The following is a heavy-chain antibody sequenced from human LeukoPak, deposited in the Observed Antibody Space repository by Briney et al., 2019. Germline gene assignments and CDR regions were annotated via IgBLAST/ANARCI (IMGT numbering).Heavy chain of an antibody. V-gene: IGHV4-39*01. Sequence: SETLSLTCSVSGGSITTTYYWSWIRQPPGGGLEWIASLYHSGNSNYNPSLKSRVTMSVDTSKNQFSLQLTSMTAADTAIYYCTRHQTNFYGSGAPFAPWGQGTLVTVSS. CDR2: LYHSGNS. CDR3: TRHQTNFYGSGAPFAP. CDR1: GGSITTTYY. J-gene: IGHJ5*02. D-gene: IGHD3-10*01.